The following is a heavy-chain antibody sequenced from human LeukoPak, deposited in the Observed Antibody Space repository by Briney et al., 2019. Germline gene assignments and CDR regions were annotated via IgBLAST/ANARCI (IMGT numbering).Heavy chain of an antibody. CDR1: GASISGGSYY. V-gene: IGHV4-61*01. J-gene: IGHJ4*02. CDR2: IYYSGST. Sequence: PSETLSLTCTVSGASISGGSYYWSWIRQLPGKRLEWIGYIYYSGSTNYNPSLKSRVIISLDTPKNQFSLKLSSVTAADTAVYYCARHIVVAGGPDYWGQGTLVTVSS. D-gene: IGHD2-2*01. CDR3: ARHIVVAGGPDY.